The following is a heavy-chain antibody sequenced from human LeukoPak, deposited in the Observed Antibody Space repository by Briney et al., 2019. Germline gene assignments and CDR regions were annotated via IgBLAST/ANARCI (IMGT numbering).Heavy chain of an antibody. CDR1: GGSISISGYH. CDR2: IYYSRSAFHT. J-gene: IGHJ3*02. D-gene: IGHD3-22*01. V-gene: IGHV4-39*01. CDR3: ARYSDGSGWAAFDI. Sequence: SETLSLTCSVGGGSISISGYHWAWIRQPPGKGLEWVADIYYSRSAFHTFYNPSLRSRVTVSVDVDTSKNQFSLQLSSVTAADTSVYYCARYSDGSGWAAFDIWGQGTVVTVSS.